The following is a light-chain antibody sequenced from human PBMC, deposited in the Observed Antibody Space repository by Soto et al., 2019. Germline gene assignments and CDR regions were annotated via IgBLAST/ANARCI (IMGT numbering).Light chain of an antibody. J-gene: IGKJ1*01. V-gene: IGKV3-20*01. CDR1: QSVSSSY. CDR3: QQYGSSGT. Sequence: IVVTQSPCTLSLSPGERATLSCRASQSVSSSYLAWYQQKSGQAPRLLIYGASSRATGIPDRFSGSGSGTDFTLTISRLEPEDFAVYYCQQYGSSGTFGQGTKVDIK. CDR2: GAS.